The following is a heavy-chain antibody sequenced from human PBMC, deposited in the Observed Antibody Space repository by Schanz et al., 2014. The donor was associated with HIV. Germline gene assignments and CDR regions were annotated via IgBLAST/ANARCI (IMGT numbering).Heavy chain of an antibody. CDR1: RVTYRTYW. CDR3: ARGRNGMGV. V-gene: IGHV3-74*01. J-gene: IGHJ6*02. CDR2: ISSDGSST. Sequence: LVESGGGLVQPGGSLRLSCAASRVTYRTYWMYWFRQAPGKGLVWVSRISSDGSSTSYADSVKGRFTISRDNSNNTLYLQMNSLTVDDTAVYYCARGRNGMGVWGPGTTVTVSS.